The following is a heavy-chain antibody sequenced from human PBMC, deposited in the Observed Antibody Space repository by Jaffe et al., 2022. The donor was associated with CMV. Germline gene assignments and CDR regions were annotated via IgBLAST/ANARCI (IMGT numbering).Heavy chain of an antibody. CDR2: INHSGST. D-gene: IGHD6-19*01. J-gene: IGHJ2*01. V-gene: IGHV4-34*01. CDR1: GGSFSGYY. Sequence: QVQLQQWGAGLLKPSETLSLTCAVYGGSFSGYYWSWIRQPPGKGLEWIGEINHSGSTNYNPSLKSRVTISVDTSKNQFSLKLSSVTAADTAVYYCARGGIYIAVAGLRYFDLWGRGTLVTVSS. CDR3: ARGGIYIAVAGLRYFDL.